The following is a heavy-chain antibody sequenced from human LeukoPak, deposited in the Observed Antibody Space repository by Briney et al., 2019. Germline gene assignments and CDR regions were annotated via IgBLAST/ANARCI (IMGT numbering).Heavy chain of an antibody. CDR2: ISSSGSYI. Sequence: GGSLRLSCAASGFTFSSYSMNWVRQAPGKGLEWVSSISSSGSYIYYADSVKGRFTISRDNAENSLYLQMSSLRAEDTAVCYCARGSDSLDVWGQGTTVTVSS. CDR3: ARGSDSLDV. D-gene: IGHD2-15*01. CDR1: GFTFSSYS. V-gene: IGHV3-21*01. J-gene: IGHJ6*02.